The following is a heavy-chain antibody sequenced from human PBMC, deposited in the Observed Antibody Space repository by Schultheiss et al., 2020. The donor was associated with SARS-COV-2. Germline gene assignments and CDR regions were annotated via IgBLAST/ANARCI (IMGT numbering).Heavy chain of an antibody. V-gene: IGHV4-4*07. Sequence: SETLSLTCSVSGSSITGFFWTWIRQPAGKGLEWIGRIYIDVGADYNPSLKGRVTMSFDTSKNQFSLKLGSVTAADTAVYFCARATRVESLFSVRGGSFDFWGRGALVTVSS. CDR1: GSSITGFF. D-gene: IGHD5-24*01. CDR3: ARATRVESLFSVRGGSFDF. J-gene: IGHJ4*02. CDR2: IYIDVGA.